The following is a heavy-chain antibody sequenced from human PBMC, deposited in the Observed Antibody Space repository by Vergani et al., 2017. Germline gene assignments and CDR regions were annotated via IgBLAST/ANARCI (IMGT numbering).Heavy chain of an antibody. CDR1: GYPFTDFF. J-gene: IGHJ5*02. Sequence: LVQSGPEVKEPGASVKVSCLVSGYPFTDFFLAWGGQIPGERPEWMGWINPTGSRRYAEQFEGRVTMTTDTSIKTVFLEMTGMRSDDTAVYYWANKRGDNWFDPWGQGTLITVSS. CDR3: ANKRGDNWFDP. V-gene: IGHV1-2*02. CDR2: INPTGSR. D-gene: IGHD3-16*01.